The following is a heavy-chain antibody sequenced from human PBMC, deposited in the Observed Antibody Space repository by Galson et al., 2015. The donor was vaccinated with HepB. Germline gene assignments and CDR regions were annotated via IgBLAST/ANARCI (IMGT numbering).Heavy chain of an antibody. V-gene: IGHV2-5*02. D-gene: IGHD4-17*01. J-gene: IGHJ2*01. CDR1: GFSLSTSGVG. CDR3: AHLTWHGDLRDVWYFDL. CDR2: IYWDDDK. Sequence: PALVKPTQTLTLTCTFSGFSLSTSGVGVGWIRQPPGKALEWLALIYWDDDKRYSPSLKSRLTITKDTSKNQVVLTMTNMDPVDTATYYCAHLTWHGDLRDVWYFDLWGRGTLVTVSS.